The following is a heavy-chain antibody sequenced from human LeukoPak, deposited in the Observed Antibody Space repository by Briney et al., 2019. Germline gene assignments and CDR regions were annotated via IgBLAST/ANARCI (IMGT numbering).Heavy chain of an antibody. V-gene: IGHV3-11*01. J-gene: IGHJ5*02. CDR3: ARDYGPRYCSSTSCSNWFDP. CDR1: GFTFSDYC. CDR2: ISSSGSTI. Sequence: GGSLRLSCAASGFTFSDYCMSWIRQAPGKGLEWVSYISSSGSTIYYADSVKGRFTISRDNAKNSLYLQMNSLRAEDTAVYYCARDYGPRYCSSTSCSNWFDPWGQGTLVTVSS. D-gene: IGHD2-2*01.